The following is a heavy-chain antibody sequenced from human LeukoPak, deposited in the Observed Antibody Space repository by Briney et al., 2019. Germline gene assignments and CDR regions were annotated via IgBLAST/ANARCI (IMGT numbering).Heavy chain of an antibody. Sequence: GGSLRLSCAASGLTFSSYAMSWVRQAPGKGLEWVSAISGSGGSTYYADSVKGRFTISRDNSKYTLYLQMNSLRAEDTAVYYCAKDADILTGFDYWGQGTLVTVSS. CDR3: AKDADILTGFDY. D-gene: IGHD3-9*01. CDR1: GLTFSSYA. CDR2: ISGSGGST. J-gene: IGHJ4*02. V-gene: IGHV3-23*01.